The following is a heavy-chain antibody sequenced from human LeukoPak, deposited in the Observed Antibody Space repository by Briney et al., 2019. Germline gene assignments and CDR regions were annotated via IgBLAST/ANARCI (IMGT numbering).Heavy chain of an antibody. D-gene: IGHD1/OR15-1a*01. CDR3: TLTTFGVVYYFDY. CDR1: GFTFSSYA. Sequence: GRSLRLSCATSGFTFSSYAMHWVRQAPGKGLEWVALISYDGINQYYADSVKGRFIISRDNSKNTLYLQLNSLRLGDTAVYYCTLTTFGVVYYFDYWGQGTLVTVSS. CDR2: ISYDGINQ. V-gene: IGHV3-30*04. J-gene: IGHJ4*02.